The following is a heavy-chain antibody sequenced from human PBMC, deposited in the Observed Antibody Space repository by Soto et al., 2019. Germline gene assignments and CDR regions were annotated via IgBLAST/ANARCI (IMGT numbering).Heavy chain of an antibody. CDR3: ARGGLGDYYYYAMDV. D-gene: IGHD3-16*01. CDR1: EFTFSHYA. Sequence: HPGGSLRLSCVASEFTFSHYAMNWVRQAPGEGLEWVSGISGSGGRTYAADSVKGRFSISRDNSENTLYLQMTGLRGEDTAIYYCARGGLGDYYYYAMDVWGQGTTVTVSS. CDR2: ISGSGGRT. V-gene: IGHV3-23*01. J-gene: IGHJ6*02.